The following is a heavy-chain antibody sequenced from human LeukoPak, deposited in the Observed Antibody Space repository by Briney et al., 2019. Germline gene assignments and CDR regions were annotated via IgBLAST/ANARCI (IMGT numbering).Heavy chain of an antibody. CDR1: GGSFSGYY. V-gene: IGHV4-34*01. CDR3: ARRTTVTTPGRRFDP. Sequence: SETLSLTCAVYGGSFSGYYWSWIRQPPGKGLERIGEINHSGSTNYNPSLKSRVTISVDTSKNQFSLKLSSVTAADTAVYYCARRTTVTTPGRRFDPWGQGTLVTVSS. CDR2: INHSGST. J-gene: IGHJ5*02. D-gene: IGHD4-17*01.